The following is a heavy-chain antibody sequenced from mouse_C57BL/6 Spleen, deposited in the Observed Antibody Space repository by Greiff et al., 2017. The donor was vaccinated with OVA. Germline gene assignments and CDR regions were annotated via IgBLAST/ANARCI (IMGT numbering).Heavy chain of an antibody. Sequence: EVQGVESGGGLVRPGGSLKLSCAASGFTFSSYAMSWVRQTPEKRLEWVATISDGGSYTYYPDNVKGRFTISRDNAKNNLYLQMSHLKSEDTAMYYCARDEMDYYGSSYDYFDYWGQGTTLTVSS. J-gene: IGHJ2*01. CDR1: GFTFSSYA. CDR3: ARDEMDYYGSSYDYFDY. D-gene: IGHD1-1*01. V-gene: IGHV5-4*01. CDR2: ISDGGSYT.